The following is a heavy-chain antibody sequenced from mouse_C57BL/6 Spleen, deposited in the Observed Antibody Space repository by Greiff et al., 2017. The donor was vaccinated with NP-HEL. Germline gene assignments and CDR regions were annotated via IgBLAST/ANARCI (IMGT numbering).Heavy chain of an antibody. CDR3: ARDPGLRGFAY. J-gene: IGHJ3*01. CDR2: ISYDGSN. Sequence: EVKLMESGPGLVKPSQSLSLTCSVTGYSITSGYYWNWIRQFPGNKLEWMGYISYDGSNNYNPSLKNRISITRDTSKNQFFLKLNSVTTEDTATYYCARDPGLRGFAYWGQGTLVTVSA. CDR1: GYSITSGYY. V-gene: IGHV3-6*01. D-gene: IGHD2-2*01.